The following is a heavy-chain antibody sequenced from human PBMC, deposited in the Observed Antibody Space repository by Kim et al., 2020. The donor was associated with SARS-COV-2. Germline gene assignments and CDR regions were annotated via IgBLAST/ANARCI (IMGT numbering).Heavy chain of an antibody. V-gene: IGHV3-43*01. D-gene: IGHD2-2*01. J-gene: IGHJ5*02. Sequence: GRFTISRDNSKNSLYLQMNSLRTEDTALYYCAKDPRICSTSCPSYNWFDPWGQGTLVTVSS. CDR3: AKDPRICSTSCPSYNWFDP.